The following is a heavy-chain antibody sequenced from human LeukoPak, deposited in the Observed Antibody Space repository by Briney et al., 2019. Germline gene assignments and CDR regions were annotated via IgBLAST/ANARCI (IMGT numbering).Heavy chain of an antibody. V-gene: IGHV3-23*01. Sequence: GGSLRLSCAAFGFTFSSYAMSWVRQAPGKGLEWVSAISGSGGSTYYADSVKGRFTISRDNSKNTLYLQMNSLRAEDTAVYYCAKDPSSIAARRGRYFDYWGQGTLVTVPS. CDR2: ISGSGGST. J-gene: IGHJ4*02. D-gene: IGHD6-6*01. CDR3: AKDPSSIAARRGRYFDY. CDR1: GFTFSSYA.